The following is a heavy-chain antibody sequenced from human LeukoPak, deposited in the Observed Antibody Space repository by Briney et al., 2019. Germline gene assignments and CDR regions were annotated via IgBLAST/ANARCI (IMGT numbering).Heavy chain of an antibody. CDR2: IYYSGSP. CDR1: GGYIGTSSYY. V-gene: IGHV4-39*07. J-gene: IGHJ4*02. CDR3: AREGRYSASLY. Sequence: SETLSLTCTVSGGYIGTSSYYWGWIRQPPGKGLEWIGSIYYSGSPYFNPFLKSRVTMSVDQSMNQFSLKLSSVTAADTAVYYCAREGRYSASLYWGQGTLVTVSS. D-gene: IGHD1-26*01.